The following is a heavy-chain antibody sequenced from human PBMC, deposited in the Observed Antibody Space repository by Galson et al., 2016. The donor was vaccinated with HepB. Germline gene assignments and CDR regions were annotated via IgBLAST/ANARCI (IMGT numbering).Heavy chain of an antibody. CDR1: GFSLSSSGVG. CDR3: AHRRTSADYGSGKDHYFDY. CDR2: IYWNDDK. J-gene: IGHJ4*02. V-gene: IGHV2-5*01. Sequence: LVKPTQTLTLTCTFSGFSLSSSGVGVGWIRQSPGKALERLALIYWNDDKRYSPSLKSRLTITKDTSKNQVVLTLTNMDPVDAATYYCAHRRTSADYGSGKDHYFDYWGQGTLVTVSS. D-gene: IGHD3-10*01.